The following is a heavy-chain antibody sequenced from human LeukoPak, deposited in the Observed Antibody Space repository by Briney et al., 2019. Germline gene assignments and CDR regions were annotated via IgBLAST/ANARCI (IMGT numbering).Heavy chain of an antibody. V-gene: IGHV4-4*07. D-gene: IGHD2-2*01. J-gene: IGHJ5*02. CDR1: DDSISSYY. Sequence: SETLSLTCTVSDDSISSYYWSWIRQPAGKGLGWIGRIYTSGSTNYNPSLKSRVTMSVDTSKNQFSLKLSSVTAADTAVYYCARSVVPAATSFDPWGQGTLVTVSS. CDR2: IYTSGST. CDR3: ARSVVPAATSFDP.